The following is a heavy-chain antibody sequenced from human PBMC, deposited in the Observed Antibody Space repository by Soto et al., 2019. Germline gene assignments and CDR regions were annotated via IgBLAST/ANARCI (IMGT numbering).Heavy chain of an antibody. CDR3: ARGDGRGSSGFYYYYGMDV. Sequence: QVQLVQSGAEVKKPGASVKVSCKASGFTFTNYFFHWVRQAPRQGLEWMGIISTYDGSTNYVQRLQGRVTLTSDTSTSTVYMELSSLRSEDTAVYYCARGDGRGSSGFYYYYGMDVWGHGTTVTVSS. CDR1: GFTFTNYF. D-gene: IGHD6-25*01. CDR2: ISTYDGST. V-gene: IGHV1-46*01. J-gene: IGHJ6*02.